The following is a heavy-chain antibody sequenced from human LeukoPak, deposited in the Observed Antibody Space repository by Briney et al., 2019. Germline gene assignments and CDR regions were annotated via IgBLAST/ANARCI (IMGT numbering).Heavy chain of an antibody. CDR3: VTEVGESNLDI. CDR2: ISYHGRFE. Sequence: GGSLRLSCAASGFTFGSHAMHWVRQAPGKGLEWVAFISYHGRFENYGDAGKGRFSISRDNSNNKLFLQMNGLRVEDSAVYFCVTEVGESNLDIRGQGTRVTVSS. V-gene: IGHV3-30*04. J-gene: IGHJ3*02. CDR1: GFTFGSHA. D-gene: IGHD1-26*01.